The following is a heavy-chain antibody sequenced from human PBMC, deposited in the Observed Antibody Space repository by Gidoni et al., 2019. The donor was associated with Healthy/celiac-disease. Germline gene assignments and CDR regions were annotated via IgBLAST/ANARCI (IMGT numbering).Heavy chain of an antibody. Sequence: EVQLVESGGGLVPPGGSMRLTCSASVFPFSSYAMNWVRQAPGKRLEYFSAISSNGGSTYYADSVKGRFTISRDNSKNTLYRQMSSLRAEDTAVYYGVKGIRIKVFWSGYSSYWGQVTLVTVSS. CDR1: VFPFSSYA. CDR3: VKGIRIKVFWSGYSSY. CDR2: ISSNGGST. D-gene: IGHD3-3*01. V-gene: IGHV3-64D*08. J-gene: IGHJ4*02.